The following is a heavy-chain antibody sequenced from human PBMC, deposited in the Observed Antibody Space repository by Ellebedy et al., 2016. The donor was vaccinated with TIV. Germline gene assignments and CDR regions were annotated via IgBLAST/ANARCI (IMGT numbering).Heavy chain of an antibody. CDR1: GSTFSNDW. J-gene: IGHJ5*02. V-gene: IGHV3-7*01. CDR2: INPDGSEK. D-gene: IGHD3-16*01. Sequence: GGSLRLXCAASGSTFSNDWMTWVRQAPGKGLEWVANINPDGSEKYCVGSVEGRFSISRDNAKNSLYLQMTSLRAEDTALYYCARDLNWGTTWGQGTLVTVSS. CDR3: ARDLNWGTT.